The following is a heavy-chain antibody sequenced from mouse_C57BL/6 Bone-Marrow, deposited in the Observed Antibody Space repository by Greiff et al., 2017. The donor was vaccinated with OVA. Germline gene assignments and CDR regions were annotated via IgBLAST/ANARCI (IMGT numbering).Heavy chain of an antibody. CDR1: GYTFTSYG. CDR2: IYPRSGNT. V-gene: IGHV1-81*01. CDR3: ARRLTFYYFDY. Sequence: VQLQQSGAELARPGASVKLSCKASGYTFTSYGISWVKQRTGQGLEWIGEIYPRSGNTYYNEKFKGKGTLTADKSASTAYMELRSLTSEDSAVYFCARRLTFYYFDYWGQGTTLTVSS. D-gene: IGHD4-1*01. J-gene: IGHJ2*01.